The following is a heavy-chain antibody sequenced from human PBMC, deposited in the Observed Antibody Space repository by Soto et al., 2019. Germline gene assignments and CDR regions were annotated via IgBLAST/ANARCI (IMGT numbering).Heavy chain of an antibody. V-gene: IGHV5-51*01. D-gene: IGHD2-2*01. CDR1: GYSFTSYW. CDR3: ARHVTAVVPADDAFDI. J-gene: IGHJ3*02. CDR2: IYPGDSDT. Sequence: PGESLNISCKGSGYSFTSYWIGWVRQMPGKGLEWMGIIYPGDSDTRYSPSLQGQVTISADKSISTAYLQWSSLKASDTAMYYCARHVTAVVPADDAFDIWGQGTMVTVSS.